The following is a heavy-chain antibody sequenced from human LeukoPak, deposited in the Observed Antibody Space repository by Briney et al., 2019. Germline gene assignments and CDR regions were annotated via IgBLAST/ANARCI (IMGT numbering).Heavy chain of an antibody. D-gene: IGHD3-16*01. J-gene: IGHJ6*03. CDR2: IYTSGST. Sequence: SETLSLTCTVAGGSISSYYWSWLRQPAGKGLEWIGRIYTSGSTNYNPSLKSRVTMSVDTSKNQFSLKLSSVTAADTAVYYCARSITSYYYYYMDVWGKGTTVTVSS. V-gene: IGHV4-4*07. CDR1: GGSISSYY. CDR3: ARSITSYYYYYMDV.